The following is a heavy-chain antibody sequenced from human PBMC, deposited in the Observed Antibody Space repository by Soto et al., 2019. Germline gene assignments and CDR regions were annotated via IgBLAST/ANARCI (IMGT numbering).Heavy chain of an antibody. CDR1: GFTFSSYA. CDR3: ARDVVAATYTFDY. Sequence: PGGSLRLSCAASGFTFSSYAMHWVRQAPGKGLEWVAVISYDGSNKYYADSVKGRFTISRDNSKNTLYLQMNSLRAEDTAVYYCARDVVAATYTFDYWGQGTLVTVSS. CDR2: ISYDGSNK. V-gene: IGHV3-30-3*01. D-gene: IGHD2-15*01. J-gene: IGHJ4*02.